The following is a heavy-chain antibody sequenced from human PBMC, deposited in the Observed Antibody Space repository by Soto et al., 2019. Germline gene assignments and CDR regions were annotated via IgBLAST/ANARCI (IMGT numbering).Heavy chain of an antibody. J-gene: IGHJ5*02. CDR1: GFSFSSYS. Sequence: EVQLVESGGGLVKPGGSLRLSCAASGFSFSSYSMNWVRQAPGRGLEWVSSISTTGSHIYYADSVKGRFTISRDNAKNSLYLQMNGLRAEDPAVYYCASPFWFDPWGQGTLVTVSS. CDR2: ISTTGSHI. V-gene: IGHV3-21*02. CDR3: ASPFWFDP.